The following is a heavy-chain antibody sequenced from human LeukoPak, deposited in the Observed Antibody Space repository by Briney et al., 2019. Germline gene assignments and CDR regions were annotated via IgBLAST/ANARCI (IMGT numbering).Heavy chain of an antibody. J-gene: IGHJ4*02. V-gene: IGHV4-38-2*01. CDR3: ARRGLQTPFDY. D-gene: IGHD4-11*01. CDR2: IYHSGST. CDR1: GYSISSGYY. Sequence: SETLSLTCAVSGYSISSGYYWGWIRQPPGKVLEWIGSIYHSGSTYYNPSPKSRVTISVDTSKNQFSLKLSSVTAADTAVYYCARRGLQTPFDYWGQGTLVTVSS.